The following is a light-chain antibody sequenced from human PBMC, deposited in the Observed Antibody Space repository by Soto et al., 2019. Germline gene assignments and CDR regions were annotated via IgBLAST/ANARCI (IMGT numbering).Light chain of an antibody. CDR1: QSISSN. CDR3: QQYNNWPPWT. V-gene: IGKV3D-15*01. CDR2: DAS. J-gene: IGKJ1*01. Sequence: ETVMTQSPATLSVSPGERATLSCRASQSISSNLAWYQQKPGQPPRLLISDASNRATGVPARFSGSGSGTEFTLTISSLQSEDFAVYYCQQYNNWPPWTFGQGTKVDIK.